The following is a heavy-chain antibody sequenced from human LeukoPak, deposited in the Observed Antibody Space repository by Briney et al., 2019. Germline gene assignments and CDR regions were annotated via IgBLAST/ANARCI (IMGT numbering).Heavy chain of an antibody. CDR3: ARLADYGDYEGIVFDY. CDR2: IYYSGST. J-gene: IGHJ4*02. V-gene: IGHV4-39*01. CDR1: GGSISSSSYY. Sequence: SGTLSLTCTVSGGSISSSSYYWGWIRQPPGKGLEWIGSIYYSGSTYYNPSLKSRVTISVDTSKNQFSLKLSSVTAADTAVYYCARLADYGDYEGIVFDYWGQGTLVTVSS. D-gene: IGHD4-17*01.